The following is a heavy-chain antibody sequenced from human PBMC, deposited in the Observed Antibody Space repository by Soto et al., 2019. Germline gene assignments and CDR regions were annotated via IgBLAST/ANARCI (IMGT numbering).Heavy chain of an antibody. CDR3: ARGYSSGWSLGY. V-gene: IGHV1-3*01. CDR2: INAGNGNP. CDR1: GYTFTSYA. J-gene: IGHJ4*02. Sequence: GASVKVSCKASGYTFTSYAMHWVRQAPGQRLEWMGWINAGNGNPKYSQKFQGRVTITRDTSASTAYMELSSLRSEDTAVYYCARGYSSGWSLGYWGQGTLVTVSS. D-gene: IGHD6-19*01.